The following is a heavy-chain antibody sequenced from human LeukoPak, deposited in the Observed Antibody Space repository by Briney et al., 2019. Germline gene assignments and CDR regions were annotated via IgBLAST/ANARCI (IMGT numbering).Heavy chain of an antibody. CDR1: GYTFTSYG. V-gene: IGHV1-18*01. J-gene: IGHJ4*02. CDR3: ARDVGYYDSSGSNY. Sequence: ASVKVSCKASGYTFTSYGISWVRQAPGQGLEWMGWISAYNGNTNYAQKLQGRVTMTTDTSTSTAYMELRSLRSDDTALYYCARDVGYYDSSGSNYWGQGTLVTVSS. CDR2: ISAYNGNT. D-gene: IGHD3-22*01.